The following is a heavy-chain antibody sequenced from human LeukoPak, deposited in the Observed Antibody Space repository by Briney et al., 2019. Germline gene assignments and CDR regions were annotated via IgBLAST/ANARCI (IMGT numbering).Heavy chain of an antibody. Sequence: PSETLSLTCAVYGGSFSGYYWSWIRQPPGKGLEWIGGINHSGSTNYNPSLKSRVTISVDTSKNQFSLKLSSVTAADTAVYYCARRRYSWRWLQLDYWGQGTLVTVSS. D-gene: IGHD5-24*01. J-gene: IGHJ4*02. V-gene: IGHV4-34*01. CDR3: ARRRYSWRWLQLDY. CDR2: INHSGST. CDR1: GGSFSGYY.